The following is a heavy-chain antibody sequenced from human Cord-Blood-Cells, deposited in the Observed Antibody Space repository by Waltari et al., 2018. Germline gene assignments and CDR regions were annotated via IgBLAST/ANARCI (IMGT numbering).Heavy chain of an antibody. D-gene: IGHD5-12*01. CDR3: ARALAKKWLLSRNWYFDL. Sequence: EVQLVESGGGLVKPGGSLRLSCAASGFTFSSYSMNWVRQAPGKGLEWVSSISSSSSYIYYADSVKGRVTISRDNAKNSLYLQMNSLRAEDTAVYYCARALAKKWLLSRNWYFDLWGRGTLVTVSS. CDR1: GFTFSSYS. V-gene: IGHV3-21*01. CDR2: ISSSSSYI. J-gene: IGHJ2*01.